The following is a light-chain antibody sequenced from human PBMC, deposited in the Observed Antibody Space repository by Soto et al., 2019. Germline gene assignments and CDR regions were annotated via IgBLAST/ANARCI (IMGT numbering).Light chain of an antibody. CDR1: QSVSSN. V-gene: IGKV3-20*01. J-gene: IGKJ1*01. CDR2: GAS. CDR3: QHYGSSPVT. Sequence: EIVMTQSPATLSVSPGERATLSCRASQSVSSNLAWYQQKPGQAPRLLIYGASSRATGIPDRFSGSGSGTDFTLTISRLELEDFGVYYCQHYGSSPVTFGQGTKVDSK.